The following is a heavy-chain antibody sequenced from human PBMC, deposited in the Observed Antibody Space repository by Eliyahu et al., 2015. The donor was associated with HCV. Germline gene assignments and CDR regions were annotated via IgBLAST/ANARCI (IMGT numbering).Heavy chain of an antibody. D-gene: IGHD4-11*01. Sequence: QVQLVQSGAEVKXPGSSVKVSCKASGGTFSSYAISWVRQAPGQGXEWMGGIIPIFGTANYAQKFQGRVTITADESTSTAYMELSSLRSEDTAVYYCRGDYSNYVGGYFDYWGQGTLVTVSS. J-gene: IGHJ4*02. CDR1: GGTFSSYA. CDR2: IIPIFGTA. CDR3: RGDYSNYVGGYFDY. V-gene: IGHV1-69*01.